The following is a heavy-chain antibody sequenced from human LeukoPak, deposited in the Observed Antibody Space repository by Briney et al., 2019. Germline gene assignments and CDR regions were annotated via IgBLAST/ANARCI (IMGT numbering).Heavy chain of an antibody. CDR2: IWHDGSNK. Sequence: PGGSLRLSCAASGFTFNTYGIHWVRQAPGKGLEWVAVIWHDGSNKYYAESVKGRFTISRDNSKNTLYLQMNSLRDEHTAVYYCARGGQLWFSDGFDIWGQGTMVTVSS. CDR1: GFTFNTYG. J-gene: IGHJ3*02. D-gene: IGHD5-18*01. V-gene: IGHV3-33*01. CDR3: ARGGQLWFSDGFDI.